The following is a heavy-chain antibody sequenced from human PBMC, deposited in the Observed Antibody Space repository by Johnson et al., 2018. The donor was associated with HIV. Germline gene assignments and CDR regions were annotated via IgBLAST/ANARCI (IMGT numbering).Heavy chain of an antibody. CDR3: ARAGVVFSTASHDAFDI. Sequence: QVQLVESGGGVVQPGRSLRLSCAASGFTFSSYAIHWVRQAPAKGLEWVAVISYDGSNKYYADSVKGRFTISRDNSKNTLYLQMTSLRAEDTAVYYCARAGVVFSTASHDAFDIWGQGTMVTVSS. D-gene: IGHD2-21*01. J-gene: IGHJ3*02. V-gene: IGHV3-30*04. CDR1: GFTFSSYA. CDR2: ISYDGSNK.